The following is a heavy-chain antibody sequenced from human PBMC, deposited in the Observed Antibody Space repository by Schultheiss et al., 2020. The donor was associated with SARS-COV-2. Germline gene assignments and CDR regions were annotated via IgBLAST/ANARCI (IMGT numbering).Heavy chain of an antibody. CDR1: GFTFSSYS. D-gene: IGHD2-2*01. J-gene: IGHJ6*03. V-gene: IGHV3-48*01. CDR3: ARLYCTRASCPYYHMDV. Sequence: GGSLRLSCAASGFTFSSYSMNWVRQAPGKGLEWVSYISSSSSTIYYADSVKGRFTISRDNAKNSLYLQINSLRAEDTAVYYCARLYCTRASCPYYHMDVWGKGTTVTV. CDR2: ISSSSSTI.